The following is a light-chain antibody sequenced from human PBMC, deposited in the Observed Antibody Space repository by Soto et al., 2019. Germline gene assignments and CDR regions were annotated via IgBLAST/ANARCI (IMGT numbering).Light chain of an antibody. Sequence: EIVLTQSPGTLSLSPGERATLSCRASRSVRSSLAWYQQRPGQAPRLLIYDASKRATGIPARFSGSGSGTDFTLTISSLEPEDFAVYYCQQRSYWSWTLGQGTKVEIK. CDR3: QQRSYWSWT. CDR1: RSVRSS. J-gene: IGKJ1*01. V-gene: IGKV3-11*01. CDR2: DAS.